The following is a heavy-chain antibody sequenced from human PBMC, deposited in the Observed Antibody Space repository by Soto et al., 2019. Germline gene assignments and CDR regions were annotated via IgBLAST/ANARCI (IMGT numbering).Heavy chain of an antibody. J-gene: IGHJ6*02. D-gene: IGHD2-21*01. CDR2: INPNSGGT. CDR1: GYTFTGYY. Sequence: ASVKVSCKASGYTFTGYYMHWVRQAPGQGLEWMGWINPNSGGTNYAQKFQGRVTMTRDTSISTAYMELSRLRSDDTAVYYCAREGLCENYYYGMDVWGQGTTVTVSS. CDR3: AREGLCENYYYGMDV. V-gene: IGHV1-2*02.